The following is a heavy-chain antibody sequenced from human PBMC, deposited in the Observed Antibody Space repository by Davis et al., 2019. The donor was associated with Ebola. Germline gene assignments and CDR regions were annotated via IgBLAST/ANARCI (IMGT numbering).Heavy chain of an antibody. CDR1: GGTFSSYS. CDR2: INPSGGST. CDR3: ARDPTVTPLDY. V-gene: IGHV1-69*11. D-gene: IGHD4-17*01. Sequence: AASVKVSCKASGGTFSSYSISWVRQAPGQGLEWMGIINPSGGSTSYAQKFQGRVTITADESTSTAYMERSSLRSDDTAVYYCARDPTVTPLDYWGQGTLVTVSS. J-gene: IGHJ4*02.